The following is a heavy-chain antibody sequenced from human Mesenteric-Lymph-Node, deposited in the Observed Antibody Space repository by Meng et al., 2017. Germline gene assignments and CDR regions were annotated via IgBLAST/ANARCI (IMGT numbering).Heavy chain of an antibody. CDR1: GGSVSSGNFY. CDR2: IYDSAVS. CDR3: ARVGWRQWSFDL. V-gene: IGHV4-61*01. J-gene: IGHJ2*01. D-gene: IGHD5-18*01. Sequence: QVQLQEAGPGLVRPSETLSLTCTVSGGSVSSGNFYWNWIRQSPAKGLEWIGYIYDSAVSYYNPSFKSRVTISVDTSNNQFSLKLSSVTAADTAVYYCARVGWRQWSFDLWGRGTLVTVSS.